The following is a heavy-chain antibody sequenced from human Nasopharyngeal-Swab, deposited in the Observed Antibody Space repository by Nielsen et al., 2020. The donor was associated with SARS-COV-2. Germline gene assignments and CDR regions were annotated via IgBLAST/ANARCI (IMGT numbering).Heavy chain of an antibody. CDR2: ISGGGGST. J-gene: IGHJ4*02. D-gene: IGHD6-13*01. V-gene: IGHV3-23*01. Sequence: GESLKISCSASGFTFSSYAMHWVRQAPGKGLEWVSAISGGGGSTYYADSVKGRFTISRDNSKNTLYLQMNSLRAEDTAVYYCAKDIAKHFDYWGQGTLVTVSS. CDR1: GFTFSSYA. CDR3: AKDIAKHFDY.